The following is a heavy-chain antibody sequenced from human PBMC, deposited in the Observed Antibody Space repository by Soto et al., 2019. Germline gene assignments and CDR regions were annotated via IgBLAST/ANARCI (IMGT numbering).Heavy chain of an antibody. CDR2: IFYSGST. V-gene: IGHV4-59*11. J-gene: IGHJ6*02. Sequence: SETLSLTCSVSGGSISGHYWTWIRQSPGKGLEWIGYIFYSGSTNYNPSLKSRVTISVDTSKNQLSLKLSSVTAADTAVYYCARGQRPSYYYYYYGMDVWGQGTTVTVSS. CDR1: GGSISGHY. D-gene: IGHD5-18*01. CDR3: ARGQRPSYYYYYYGMDV.